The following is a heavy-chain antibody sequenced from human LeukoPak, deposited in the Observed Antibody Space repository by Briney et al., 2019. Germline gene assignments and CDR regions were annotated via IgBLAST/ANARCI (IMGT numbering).Heavy chain of an antibody. Sequence: PGGSLRLSCAASGFTFSNYWMHWVRQPPGKGLVWVSRINGDGSRTTYADSVKGRFTISRDNAKNTLYLQMNSLIAEDTAIYYCARLRFVAGPTDFDSWGQGTLVTVPS. J-gene: IGHJ4*02. D-gene: IGHD6-19*01. CDR2: INGDGSRT. CDR3: ARLRFVAGPTDFDS. V-gene: IGHV3-74*01. CDR1: GFTFSNYW.